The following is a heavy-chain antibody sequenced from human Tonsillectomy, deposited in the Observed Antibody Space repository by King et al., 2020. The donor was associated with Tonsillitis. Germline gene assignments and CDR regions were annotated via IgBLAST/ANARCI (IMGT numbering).Heavy chain of an antibody. CDR2: ISTNNGNT. J-gene: IGHJ6*02. CDR1: GYTFTNYG. CDR3: ARVGGDYSSYSGMDV. V-gene: IGHV1-18*04. Sequence: VQLVESGGEVKKPGASVKVSCKASGYTFTNYGFSWVRQAPGQGLEWMGWISTNNGNTNYAQKFQGRVTMTKDTSTTTAYMELRSLRSDDTAVYYCARVGGDYSSYSGMDVWGQGTTVTVSS. D-gene: IGHD4-11*01.